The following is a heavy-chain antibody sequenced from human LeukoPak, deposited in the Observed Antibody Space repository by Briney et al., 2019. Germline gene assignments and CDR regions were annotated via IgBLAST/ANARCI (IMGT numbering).Heavy chain of an antibody. J-gene: IGHJ5*02. CDR2: ISAYNGNT. CDR1: GYTFTSYG. CDR3: ARLGVVVAASSSNRFEP. V-gene: IGHV1-18*01. D-gene: IGHD2-15*01. Sequence: ASVKVSCKASGYTFTSYGISWVRQAPGQGLEWMGWISAYNGNTNYAQKLQGRVTMTTDTSTSTAYMELRSLRSDDTAVYYCARLGVVVAASSSNRFEPWGQGNLVNVS.